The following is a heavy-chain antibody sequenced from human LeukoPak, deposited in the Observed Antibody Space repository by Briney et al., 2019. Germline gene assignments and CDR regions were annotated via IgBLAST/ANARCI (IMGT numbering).Heavy chain of an antibody. D-gene: IGHD3-22*01. J-gene: IGHJ4*02. CDR2: ISYDGSNK. CDR3: AKDLLPYYYDSSGGDY. V-gene: IGHV3-30*18. CDR1: GFTFSSYA. Sequence: GGSLRLSCAASGFTFSSYAMSWVRQAPGKGLEWVAVISYDGSNKYYADSVKGRFTISRDNSKNTLYLQMNSLRAEDTAVYYCAKDLLPYYYDSSGGDYWGQGTLVTVSS.